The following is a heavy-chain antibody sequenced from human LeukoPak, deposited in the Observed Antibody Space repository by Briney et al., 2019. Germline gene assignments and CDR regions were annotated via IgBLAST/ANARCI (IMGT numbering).Heavy chain of an antibody. J-gene: IGHJ3*02. CDR3: ARDGGTHDAFDI. CDR1: GGSFSGYY. D-gene: IGHD3-16*01. V-gene: IGHV4-34*01. Sequence: SETLPLTCAVCGGSFSGYYWSWIRQPPGKGLEWIGEINHSGSTNYNPSLKSRVTISVDTSKNQFSLKLTSVTAADTAVYYCARDGGTHDAFDIWAQGTMVTVSS. CDR2: INHSGST.